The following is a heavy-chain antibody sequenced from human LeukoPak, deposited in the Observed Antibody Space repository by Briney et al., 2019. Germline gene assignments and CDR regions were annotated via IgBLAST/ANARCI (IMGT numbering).Heavy chain of an antibody. CDR1: GFTFRSYS. V-gene: IGHV3-21*01. D-gene: IGHD2-8*02. CDR2: IESSGTDI. J-gene: IGHJ4*02. CDR3: AQFHTGY. Sequence: GGSLRLSCAVSGFTFRSYSMNWVRQAPGKGLEWVSSIESSGTDIYYADSVKGRFTISRDDTKNPLFLQMNSLRVDDTAVYFCAQFHTGYWGQGTLVTVSS.